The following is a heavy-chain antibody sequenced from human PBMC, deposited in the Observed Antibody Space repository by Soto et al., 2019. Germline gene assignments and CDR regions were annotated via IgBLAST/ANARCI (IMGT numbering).Heavy chain of an antibody. V-gene: IGHV5-51*01. CDR1: GYSFTTYW. J-gene: IGHJ6*02. Sequence: HGESLKISCQASGYSFTTYWIAWVRQKPGKGLEWMGITHPGESETRYSPSFQGQVTISFDRSTSTAYLQWNSLKASDTAIYYCARHENYYYAYYGMDVWGQGTTVTVSS. CDR2: THPGESET. CDR3: ARHENYYYAYYGMDV.